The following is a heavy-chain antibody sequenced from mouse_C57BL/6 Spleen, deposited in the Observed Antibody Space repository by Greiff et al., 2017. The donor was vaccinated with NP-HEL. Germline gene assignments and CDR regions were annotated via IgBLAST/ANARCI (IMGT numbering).Heavy chain of an antibody. CDR2: INPCNSGT. J-gene: IGHJ2*01. V-gene: IGHV1-53*01. CDR1: GYTFTSYW. CDR3: ARTGNYFAIDY. D-gene: IGHD2-1*01. Sequence: QVQLQQPGAELVKPGASVKLSCKASGYTFTSYWMHWVKQRPGQGLEWIGDINPCNSGTNYNEKFKSKATLTVDKSSSTAYMQLSSLTSEDSAVYYCARTGNYFAIDYWGQGTTLTVSS.